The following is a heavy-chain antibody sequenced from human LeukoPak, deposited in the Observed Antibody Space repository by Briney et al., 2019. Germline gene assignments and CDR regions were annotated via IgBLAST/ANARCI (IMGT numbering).Heavy chain of an antibody. V-gene: IGHV4-34*01. CDR2: INHSGST. CDR1: GGSFSGFY. Sequence: SETLSLTCAVYGGSFSGFYWSWIRQPPGKGLEWIGEINHSGSTNYNPSLKSRVTISVDTSKNQFSLKLSSVTAADTAVYYCAYWLSTVGWFDPWGQGTLVTVSS. D-gene: IGHD3-9*01. CDR3: AYWLSTVGWFDP. J-gene: IGHJ5*02.